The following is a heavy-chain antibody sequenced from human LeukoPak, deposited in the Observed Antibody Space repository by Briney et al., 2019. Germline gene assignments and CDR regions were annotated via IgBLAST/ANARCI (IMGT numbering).Heavy chain of an antibody. CDR3: ARDSNYAFEI. J-gene: IGHJ3*02. V-gene: IGHV3-74*01. CDR1: GFTFSSYW. D-gene: IGHD5-24*01. CDR2: INRDGSST. Sequence: GGSLRLSCAASGFTFSSYWMHWIRQAPGKGLVWVSRINRDGSSTSYADSVKGRLTISRDNAKNTLYLQMNSLRAEDTAVYYCARDSNYAFEIWGQGTMVTVSS.